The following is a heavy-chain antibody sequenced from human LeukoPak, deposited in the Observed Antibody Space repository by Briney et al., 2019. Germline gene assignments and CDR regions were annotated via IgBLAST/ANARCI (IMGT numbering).Heavy chain of an antibody. CDR3: ARVSWFDELPNY. CDR1: GGTFSSYA. D-gene: IGHD3-10*01. J-gene: IGHJ4*02. Sequence: ASVKVSCKASGGTFSSYAISWVRQAPGQGLEWMGMINPSGGNTNYAQKFQGRVTMTTDTSTGTVYMELRSLRSEDTAVYYCARVSWFDELPNYWGQGTLVSVSS. V-gene: IGHV1-46*01. CDR2: INPSGGNT.